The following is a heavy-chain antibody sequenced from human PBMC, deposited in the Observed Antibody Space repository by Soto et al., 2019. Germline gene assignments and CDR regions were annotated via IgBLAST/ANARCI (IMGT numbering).Heavy chain of an antibody. CDR1: GYTFTSYG. Sequence: ASVKVSCKASGYTFTSYGISWVRQAPGQGLEWMGWISAYNGNTNYAQKLQGRVTMTTDTSTSTAYMELRSLRSDDTAVYYCARGRIDIAVAGHYYFDYWGKGTLVTVSS. CDR2: ISAYNGNT. V-gene: IGHV1-18*04. J-gene: IGHJ4*02. D-gene: IGHD6-19*01. CDR3: ARGRIDIAVAGHYYFDY.